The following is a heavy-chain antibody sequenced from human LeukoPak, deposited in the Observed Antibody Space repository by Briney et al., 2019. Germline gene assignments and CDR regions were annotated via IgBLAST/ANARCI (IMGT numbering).Heavy chain of an antibody. CDR2: INPNSGGT. CDR1: GYTFSGYY. Sequence: GASVKVSFKASGYTFSGYYIHWVRQAPGQGLEWMGWINPNSGGTNYAQKFQGRVTMTRDTSISTAYMELSRLTSDDTAVYYCARDLTGGTYYISWFDPWGQGTLVTVSS. CDR3: ARDLTGGTYYISWFDP. D-gene: IGHD3-9*01. J-gene: IGHJ5*02. V-gene: IGHV1-2*02.